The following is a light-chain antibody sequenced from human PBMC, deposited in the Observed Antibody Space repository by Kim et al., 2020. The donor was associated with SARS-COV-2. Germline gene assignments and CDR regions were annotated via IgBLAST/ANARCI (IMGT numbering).Light chain of an antibody. V-gene: IGKV1-16*02. CDR3: QQYNYYPWT. J-gene: IGKJ1*01. CDR1: QGIRNN. Sequence: APRGNRVTITWRASQGIRNNLAWFQQKPGKAPKSRIYAASSLQSGVPSKFSGSGSGTDFTLTISSLQPEDFATYYCQQYNYYPWTFGQGTKVDIK. CDR2: AAS.